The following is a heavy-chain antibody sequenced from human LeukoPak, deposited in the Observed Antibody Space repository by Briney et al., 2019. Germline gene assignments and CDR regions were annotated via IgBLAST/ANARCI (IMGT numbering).Heavy chain of an antibody. J-gene: IGHJ5*02. CDR2: IIPIFGTA. CDR3: ASSVVPAAIAWFDP. CDR1: GGTFSSYA. Sequence: SVKVSCKASGGTFSSYAISRVRQAPGQGLEWMGGIIPIFGTANYAQKFQGRVTITADESTSTAYMELSSLRSEDTAVYYCASSVVPAAIAWFDPWGQGTLVTVSS. V-gene: IGHV1-69*13. D-gene: IGHD2-2*02.